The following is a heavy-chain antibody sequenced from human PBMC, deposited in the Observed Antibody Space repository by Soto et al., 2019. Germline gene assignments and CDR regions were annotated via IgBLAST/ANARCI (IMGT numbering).Heavy chain of an antibody. Sequence: QVQLVESGGGVVQPGRSLRLSCAASGFTFSSYGMHWVRQAPGKGLEWVAVIWYDGSNKYYADSVKGRFTISRDNSKNTLYLQMNSLRAGDTAVYYCARTAVAGAQGWFDPWGQGTLVTVSS. CDR1: GFTFSSYG. D-gene: IGHD6-19*01. V-gene: IGHV3-33*01. CDR2: IWYDGSNK. J-gene: IGHJ5*02. CDR3: ARTAVAGAQGWFDP.